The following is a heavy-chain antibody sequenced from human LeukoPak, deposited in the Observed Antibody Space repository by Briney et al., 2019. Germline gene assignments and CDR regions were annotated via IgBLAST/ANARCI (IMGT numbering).Heavy chain of an antibody. V-gene: IGHV3-23*01. Sequence: PGGSLRLSCAASGFTFSSYAMSWVRQAPGKGLEGVSAISGSGGITYYADSVKGPFTISRDNSKNTLYLQMNSLRAEDTAVYYCAKVERSFPFDYWGQGTLVTVSS. CDR3: AKVERSFPFDY. CDR2: ISGSGGIT. D-gene: IGHD5-24*01. CDR1: GFTFSSYA. J-gene: IGHJ4*02.